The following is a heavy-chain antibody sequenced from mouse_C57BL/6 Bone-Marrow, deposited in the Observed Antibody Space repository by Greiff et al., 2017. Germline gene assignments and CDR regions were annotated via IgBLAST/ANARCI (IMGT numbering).Heavy chain of an antibody. CDR1: GYTFTSYW. D-gene: IGHD1-1*01. J-gene: IGHJ3*01. CDR2: IDPSDSYT. CDR3: AFYYGSSWFAY. V-gene: IGHV1-50*01. Sequence: QVQLQQPGAELVKPGASVKLSCKASGYTFTSYWMQWVKQRPGQGLEWIGEIDPSDSYTNYNQKFKGKATLTVDTSSSTAYMQLSSLTSEDSAVYYCAFYYGSSWFAYWGQGTLVTGSA.